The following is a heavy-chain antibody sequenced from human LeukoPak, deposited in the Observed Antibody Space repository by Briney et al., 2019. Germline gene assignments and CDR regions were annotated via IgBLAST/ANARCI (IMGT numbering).Heavy chain of an antibody. V-gene: IGHV3-23*01. Sequence: PGGSLRLSCAASRFTFSIFAMNWVRQAPGKGLEWVSYISSSGSTIYYTDSVKGRFTISRDNSKNTLYLQMNSLRAEDTAVYYCAKSHHVTAIDYWGQGTLVTVSS. CDR3: AKSHHVTAIDY. J-gene: IGHJ4*02. CDR2: ISSSGSTI. D-gene: IGHD2-21*02. CDR1: RFTFSIFA.